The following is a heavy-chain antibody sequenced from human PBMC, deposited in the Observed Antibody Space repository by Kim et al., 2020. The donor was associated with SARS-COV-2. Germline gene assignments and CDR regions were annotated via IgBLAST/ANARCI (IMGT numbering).Heavy chain of an antibody. J-gene: IGHJ5*02. CDR1: GFTFSDYY. CDR3: ARLNCGGDCYSGWFDP. D-gene: IGHD2-21*02. Sequence: GGSLRLSCAASGFTFSDYYMSWIRQAPGKGLEWVSYISGSRSYTNYADSVKGRFTISRDNAKNSLYVQMNSLRAEDTAVYYCARLNCGGDCYSGWFDPWGQGTLVTVSS. V-gene: IGHV3-11*03. CDR2: ISGSRSYT.